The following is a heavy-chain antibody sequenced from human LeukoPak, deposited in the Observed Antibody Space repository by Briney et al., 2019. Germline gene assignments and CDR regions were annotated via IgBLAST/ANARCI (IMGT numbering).Heavy chain of an antibody. CDR2: INPSGGST. V-gene: IGHV1-46*01. CDR3: ARRYSSGCHDY. D-gene: IGHD6-19*01. CDR1: GYTFTSYY. Sequence: ASVKVSCKASGYTFTSYYMHWVRQAPGQGLEWMGIINPSGGSTSYAQKFQGRVTMTRDMSTSTVYMELSSLRSEDTAVYYCARRYSSGCHDYWGQGTLVTVSS. J-gene: IGHJ4*02.